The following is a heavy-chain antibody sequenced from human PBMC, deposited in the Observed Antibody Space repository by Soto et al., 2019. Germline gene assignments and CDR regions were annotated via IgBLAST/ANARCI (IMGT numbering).Heavy chain of an antibody. CDR1: GFTFSRHW. V-gene: IGHV3-7*01. D-gene: IGHD3-3*01. CDR3: ARHDTIWSGPLDF. Sequence: GGSLRLSCAASGFTFSRHWMAWVRQAPGRGLEWVVNIKEDGSETDYLDSVKGRFTISRDNAKNSYYLQMSSLRAEDTAIYYCARHDTIWSGPLDFWGRGTLVTVSS. J-gene: IGHJ4*02. CDR2: IKEDGSET.